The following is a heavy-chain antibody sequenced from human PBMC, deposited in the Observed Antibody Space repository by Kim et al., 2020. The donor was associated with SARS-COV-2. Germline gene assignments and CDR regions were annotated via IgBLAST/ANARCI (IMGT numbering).Heavy chain of an antibody. CDR3: ARAGHDFWSGENWFDP. CDR2: IYYSGST. Sequence: SETLSLTCTVSGGSISSYYWSWIRQPPGKGLEWIGYIYYSGSTNYNPSLKSRVTISVDTSKNQFSLKLSSVTAADTAVYYCARAGHDFWSGENWFDPWGQGTLVTVSS. J-gene: IGHJ5*02. D-gene: IGHD3-3*01. V-gene: IGHV4-59*13. CDR1: GGSISSYY.